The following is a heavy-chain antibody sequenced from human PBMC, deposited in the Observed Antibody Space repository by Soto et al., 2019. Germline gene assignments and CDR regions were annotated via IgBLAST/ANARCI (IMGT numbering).Heavy chain of an antibody. J-gene: IGHJ6*02. CDR1: GFTFSSYE. D-gene: IGHD2-15*01. Sequence: GGSLRLSCAASGFTFSSYEMNWVRQAPGKGLEWVSYISSSGSTIYYADSVKGRFTISRDNAKNSLYLQMNSLRAEDTAVYYCARPNRGYYYGMDVWGQGTTVTVSS. CDR2: ISSSGSTI. CDR3: ARPNRGYYYGMDV. V-gene: IGHV3-48*03.